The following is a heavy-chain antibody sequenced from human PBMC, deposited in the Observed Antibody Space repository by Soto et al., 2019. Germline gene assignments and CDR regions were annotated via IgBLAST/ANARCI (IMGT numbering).Heavy chain of an antibody. Sequence: GASVKVSCKASGFTFTSSAMQWVRQARGQRLEWIGWIVVGSGNTNYAQKFQERVTITRDMSTSTACMELSSLRSEDTAVYYCAAVKVLRYVDWLPDLGYYYGMDVWG. CDR3: AAVKVLRYVDWLPDLGYYYGMDV. CDR2: IVVGSGNT. CDR1: GFTFTSSA. J-gene: IGHJ6*02. V-gene: IGHV1-58*02. D-gene: IGHD3-9*01.